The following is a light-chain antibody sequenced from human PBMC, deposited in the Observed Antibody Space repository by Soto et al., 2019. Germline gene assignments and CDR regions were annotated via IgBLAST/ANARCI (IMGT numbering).Light chain of an antibody. Sequence: ELVLTQSQGTLSLSPGESATLSCMASQSVSSSYLAWYKKKTGQDPRLLIYGASSRATGIPDRFSGSESGRDFTLTISRLETEELAVYDCQQYGNSPTAFGQMNKVDNK. CDR2: GAS. CDR3: QQYGNSPTA. CDR1: QSVSSSY. V-gene: IGKV3-20*01. J-gene: IGKJ1*01.